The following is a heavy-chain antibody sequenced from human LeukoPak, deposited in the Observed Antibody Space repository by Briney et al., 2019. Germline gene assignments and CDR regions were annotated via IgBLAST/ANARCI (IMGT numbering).Heavy chain of an antibody. CDR1: GYIFSDYY. CDR2: INPNSGGT. J-gene: IGHJ6*03. D-gene: IGHD3-10*01. V-gene: IGHV1-2*02. Sequence: ASVKVSCKASGYIFSDYYINWVRQAPGQGLEWMGWINPNSGGTNYAQKFQGRVTMTRDTSISTAYMELSRLRSDDTAVYYCARDLGGSFGELLSSDYYYYYMDVWGKGTTVTVSS. CDR3: ARDLGGSFGELLSSDYYYYYMDV.